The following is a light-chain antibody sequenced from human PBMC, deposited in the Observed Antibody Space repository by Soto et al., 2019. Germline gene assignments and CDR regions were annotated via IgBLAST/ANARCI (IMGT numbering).Light chain of an antibody. CDR3: SSYTSSSTLDYV. J-gene: IGLJ1*01. Sequence: QSALTQPASVSGSPGQSITSTCTGTSSDVGGYNYVSWYQQHPGKAPKLMIYEVSNRPSGVSNRFSGSKSGNTASLTISGLQPEDEADYYCSSYTSSSTLDYVFGTGTKLTVL. V-gene: IGLV2-14*01. CDR1: SSDVGGYNY. CDR2: EVS.